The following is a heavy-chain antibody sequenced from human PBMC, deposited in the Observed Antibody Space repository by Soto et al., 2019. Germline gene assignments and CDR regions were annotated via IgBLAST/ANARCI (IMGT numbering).Heavy chain of an antibody. CDR3: ARVPYSTQHVYAFDI. D-gene: IGHD5-18*01. CDR2: INAGNGNT. CDR1: GYTFTSYA. Sequence: ASVKVSCKASGYTFTSYAMHWVRQAPGQRLEWMGWINAGNGNTKYSQKFQGRVTITRDTSASTAYMELSSLRSEDTAVYYCARVPYSTQHVYAFDIWGQGTMVTVSS. J-gene: IGHJ3*02. V-gene: IGHV1-3*01.